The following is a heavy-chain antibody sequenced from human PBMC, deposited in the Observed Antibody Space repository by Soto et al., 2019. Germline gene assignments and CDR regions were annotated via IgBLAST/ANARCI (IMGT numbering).Heavy chain of an antibody. CDR3: ARPPLRANWYFDL. J-gene: IGHJ2*01. Sequence: QLQLQESGPGLVKPSETLSLTCSVSGGSISSSSSYWGWIRQPPGKGLEWIANIYYTGTTYYNPSLKSRVTLSVDTSKNQFSLNLSSVTAADTAVYYCARPPLRANWYFDLRGRGTLVTVSS. CDR1: GGSISSSSSY. CDR2: IYYTGTT. V-gene: IGHV4-39*01. D-gene: IGHD4-17*01.